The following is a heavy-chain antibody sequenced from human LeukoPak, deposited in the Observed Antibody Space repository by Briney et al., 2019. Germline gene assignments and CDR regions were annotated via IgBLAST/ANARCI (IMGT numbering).Heavy chain of an antibody. CDR1: GGSFSGYY. CDR3: AGGAYYYYYGMDV. V-gene: IGHV4-34*01. J-gene: IGHJ6*02. Sequence: SETLSLTCAVYGGSFSGYYWGWIRQPPGKGLEWIGSIYYSGSTYYNPSLKSRVTISVDTSKNQFSLKLSSVTAADTAVYYCAGGAYYYYYGMDVWGQGTTVTVSS. CDR2: IYYSGST.